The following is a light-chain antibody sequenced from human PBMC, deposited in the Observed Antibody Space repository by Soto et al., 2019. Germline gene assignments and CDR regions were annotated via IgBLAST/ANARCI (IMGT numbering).Light chain of an antibody. J-gene: IGKJ4*01. CDR1: QGITSY. CDR3: QQLYSYPLT. Sequence: IQVTQSPSSLSASVGDRVTITCRASQGITSYLAWYQQKPGKAPKLLIYAASALLTGVASRFSGSGYGTDFALTISTLQPEDFATYFCQQLYSYPLTFGGGTTVEF. CDR2: AAS. V-gene: IGKV1-9*01.